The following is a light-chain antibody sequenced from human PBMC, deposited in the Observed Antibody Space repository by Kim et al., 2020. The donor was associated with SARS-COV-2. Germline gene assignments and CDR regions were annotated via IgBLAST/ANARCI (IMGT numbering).Light chain of an antibody. CDR3: QSFDSNLSGSYV. V-gene: IGLV1-40*01. CDR1: SSTIGAGYD. J-gene: IGLJ1*01. CDR2: GNT. Sequence: QSVLTQPPSVSGAPGQRVIISCTGSSSTIGAGYDVHWYQHLPGTAPKLLIYGNTNRPSGVPDRFSGSKSGTSASLAITGLQAEDEGDYFCQSFDSNLSGSYVFGSGTKVTVL.